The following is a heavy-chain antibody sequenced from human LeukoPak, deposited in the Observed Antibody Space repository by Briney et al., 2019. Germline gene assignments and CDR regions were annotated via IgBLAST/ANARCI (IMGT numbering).Heavy chain of an antibody. CDR3: ARGTRFRGYFDY. D-gene: IGHD4-23*01. CDR1: GGSFSGYY. Sequence: PSDTLSLTCAVYGGSFSGYYWSWIRQPPGKGLEWIGEINHSGSTNYNPSLKSRVTISVDTSKNQFSLKLSSVTAADTAVYYCARGTRFRGYFDYWGQGTLVTVSS. J-gene: IGHJ4*02. V-gene: IGHV4-34*01. CDR2: INHSGST.